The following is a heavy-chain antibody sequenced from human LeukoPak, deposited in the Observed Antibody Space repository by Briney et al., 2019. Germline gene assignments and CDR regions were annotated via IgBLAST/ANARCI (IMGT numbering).Heavy chain of an antibody. D-gene: IGHD1-26*01. V-gene: IGHV4-34*01. CDR2: INHSGST. CDR3: ARAGELPPDY. CDR1: GGTFSGYY. J-gene: IGHJ4*02. Sequence: ASETLSLTCAVYGGTFSGYYWSWIRQPPGKGLEWIGEINHSGSTNYNPSPKSRVTISVDTSKNQFSLKVSSVTAADTAVYYCARAGELPPDYWGQGTLVTVSS.